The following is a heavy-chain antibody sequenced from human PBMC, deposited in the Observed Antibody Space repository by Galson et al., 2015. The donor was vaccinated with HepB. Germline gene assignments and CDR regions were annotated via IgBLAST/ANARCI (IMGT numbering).Heavy chain of an antibody. CDR1: GDSVSSNSAA. D-gene: IGHD6-19*01. CDR2: AYYRSKWYS. CDR3: ARGSLTSGWGVTYYYDGMDV. J-gene: IGHJ6*02. V-gene: IGHV6-1*01. Sequence: SGDSVSSNSAAWSWIRQSPSRGLEWLGWAYYRSKWYSDYEVSVKSRISISPDTSKNQISLQLNSATPEDTAVYYCARGSLTSGWGVTYYYDGMDVWGQGTTVTVSS.